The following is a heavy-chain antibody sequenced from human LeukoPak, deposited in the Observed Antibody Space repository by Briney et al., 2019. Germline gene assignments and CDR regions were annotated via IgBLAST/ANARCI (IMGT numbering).Heavy chain of an antibody. D-gene: IGHD6-6*01. J-gene: IGHJ6*02. CDR2: IWYDGSNK. CDR3: ASSVGSSSSWYYYGMDV. V-gene: IGHV3-33*01. Sequence: GGSLRLSCAASGFTFSSYGMHWVRQAPGKGLEWVAVIWYDGSNKYYADSVKGRFTISRDNSKNTLYLQMNSLRAEDTAVYYCASSVGSSSSWYYYGMDVWGQGTTVTVSS. CDR1: GFTFSSYG.